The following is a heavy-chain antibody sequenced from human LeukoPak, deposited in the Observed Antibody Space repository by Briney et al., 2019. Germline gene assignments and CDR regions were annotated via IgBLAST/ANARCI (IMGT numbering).Heavy chain of an antibody. J-gene: IGHJ4*02. Sequence: GGSLRLSCAASGFTFSRNGMHWVRQAPGKGLEWVAVITYDGSNKYYADSVKGRFTISRDTSRNTLHLQMNSLRAEDTAVYYCAKDRSNSWTFDYWGQGTLVTVSS. D-gene: IGHD6-13*01. CDR1: GFTFSRNG. V-gene: IGHV3-30*18. CDR3: AKDRSNSWTFDY. CDR2: ITYDGSNK.